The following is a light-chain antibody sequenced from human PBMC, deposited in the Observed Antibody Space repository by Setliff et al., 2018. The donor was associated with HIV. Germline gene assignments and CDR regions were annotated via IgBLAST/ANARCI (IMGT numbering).Light chain of an antibody. CDR2: DAS. J-gene: IGKJ4*01. V-gene: IGKV1-13*02. CDR1: QGISSA. CDR3: QQFNSYPLPLT. Sequence: AIQLTQSPSSLSASVGDRVTITCRASQGISSALAWYQQKPGKAPKLLIYDASSLESGVPSRFSGSGSGTDFTLTISSLQPEDFATYYCQQFNSYPLPLTFGGGTKVDIK.